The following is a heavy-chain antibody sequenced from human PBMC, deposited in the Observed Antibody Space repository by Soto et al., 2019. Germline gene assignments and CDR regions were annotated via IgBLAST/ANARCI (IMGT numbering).Heavy chain of an antibody. V-gene: IGHV3-21*01. D-gene: IGHD6-13*01. CDR2: ISSSSSYI. J-gene: IGHJ4*02. CDR1: GFTFSSYS. Sequence: PGGSLRLSCAASGFTFSSYSMNWVRQAPGKGLEWVSSISSSSSYIYYADSVKGRFTISRDNAKNSLYLQMNSLRAEDTAVYYCARDPSIAAAYFDYWGQGTLVTVSS. CDR3: ARDPSIAAAYFDY.